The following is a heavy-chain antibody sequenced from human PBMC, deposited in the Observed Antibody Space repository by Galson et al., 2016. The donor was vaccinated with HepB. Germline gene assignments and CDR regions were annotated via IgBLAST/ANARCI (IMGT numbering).Heavy chain of an antibody. J-gene: IGHJ6*02. CDR3: ARLASYGMDV. Sequence: SETLSLTCTVSGGSISSYYWSWIRQPPGKGLEWIGYIYYSGSTNYNPSLESRLTISVDTPKNQFSLKLSSVTAADTAVYYCARLASYGMDVWGQGTTVTVS. CDR1: GGSISSYY. V-gene: IGHV4-59*01. CDR2: IYYSGST.